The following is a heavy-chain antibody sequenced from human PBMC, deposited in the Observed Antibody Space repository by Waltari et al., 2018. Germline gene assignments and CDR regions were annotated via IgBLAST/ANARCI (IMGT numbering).Heavy chain of an antibody. D-gene: IGHD6-13*01. CDR2: IIPHWGTA. Sequence: QVQLVQSGAEVKKPGSSVKVSCKASGGTFSSYAISWVRQAPGQGLEWMGGIIPHWGTANDAQKFWGRVTITAYKSTGTAYMELSSLRSEDTAVYDCAREGEIAAAGIGMDVWGQGTTVTVSS. CDR1: GGTFSSYA. V-gene: IGHV1-69*14. J-gene: IGHJ6*02. CDR3: AREGEIAAAGIGMDV.